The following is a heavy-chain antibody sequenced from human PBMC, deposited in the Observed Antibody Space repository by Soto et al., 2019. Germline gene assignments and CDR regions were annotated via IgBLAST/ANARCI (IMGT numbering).Heavy chain of an antibody. J-gene: IGHJ4*02. CDR1: GFTFSSYG. D-gene: IGHD6-19*01. Sequence: QVQLVESGGGVVQPGRSLRLSCAASGFTFSSYGMHWVRQAPGKGLEWVAVIWYDGSNKYYADSVKGRFTISRDNSKNTLYLQMNSLRAEDTAVYYCARERGSSGWLDYWGQGTLVTVSS. CDR3: ARERGSSGWLDY. CDR2: IWYDGSNK. V-gene: IGHV3-33*01.